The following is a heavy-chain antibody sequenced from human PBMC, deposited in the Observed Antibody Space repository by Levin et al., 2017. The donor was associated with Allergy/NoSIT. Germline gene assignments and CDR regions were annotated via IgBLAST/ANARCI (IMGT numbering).Heavy chain of an antibody. CDR1: GFTFSSYS. V-gene: IGHV3-48*02. J-gene: IGHJ3*02. Sequence: GESLKISCAASGFTFSSYSMNWVRQAPGKGLEWVSYISSSSSTIYYADSVKGRFTISRDNAKNSLYLQMNSLRDEDTAVYYCARDPPYYDSSGYNDAFDIWGQGTMVTVSS. CDR3: ARDPPYYDSSGYNDAFDI. CDR2: ISSSSSTI. D-gene: IGHD3-22*01.